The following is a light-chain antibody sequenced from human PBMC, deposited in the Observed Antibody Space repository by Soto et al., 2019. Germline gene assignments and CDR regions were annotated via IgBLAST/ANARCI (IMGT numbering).Light chain of an antibody. Sequence: SYELTQPPSMYVSPGQTATIACYGDKLGDKYVCWYQQKSGESPIMVIYQDTKRPSGIPERFSGSNSGSTATLTISGTQSIDEADYYCQAWDGGTVVFGGGTKVTVL. CDR1: KLGDKY. V-gene: IGLV3-1*01. CDR3: QAWDGGTVV. CDR2: QDT. J-gene: IGLJ2*01.